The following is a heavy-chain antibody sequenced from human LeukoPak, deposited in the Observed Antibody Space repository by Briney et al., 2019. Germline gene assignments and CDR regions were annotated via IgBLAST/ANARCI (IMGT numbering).Heavy chain of an antibody. V-gene: IGHV4-34*01. D-gene: IGHD5-12*01. J-gene: IGHJ5*02. Sequence: SETLSLTCAVYGGSFSGYYRSWIRQPPGKGLEWIGEINHSGSTNYNPSLKSRVTMSVDTSKNQFSLKLSSVTAADTAVYYCARDRGGYDFSWFDPWGQGTLVTVSS. CDR2: INHSGST. CDR3: ARDRGGYDFSWFDP. CDR1: GGSFSGYY.